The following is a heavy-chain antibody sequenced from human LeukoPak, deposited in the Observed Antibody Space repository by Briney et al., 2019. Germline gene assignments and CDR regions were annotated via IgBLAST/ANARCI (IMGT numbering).Heavy chain of an antibody. CDR3: ARDRPMTTVTTSYYYYYYMDV. V-gene: IGHV1-69*01. CDR1: GGTFSSYA. Sequence: GASVKVSCKASGGTFSSYAISWVRQAPGQGLEWMGGIIPIFGTANYAQKFQGRVTITADESTSTAYMELSSLRSEDTAVYYCARDRPMTTVTTSYYYYYYMDVWGKGTTVTVSS. J-gene: IGHJ6*03. CDR2: IIPIFGTA. D-gene: IGHD4-11*01.